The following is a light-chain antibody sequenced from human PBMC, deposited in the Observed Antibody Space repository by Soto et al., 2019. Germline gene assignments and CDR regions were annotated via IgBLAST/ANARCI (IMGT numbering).Light chain of an antibody. V-gene: IGKV3-15*01. CDR1: QNVYNN. CDR3: QQCTNCPLT. Sequence: EIVMTQSPATLSVSPGERATLSCKASQNVYNNLAWYQQRPGQPPRLLIYDASTRATGIAARFSGRGYGTEFLPTISRLQYEYFADYFCQQCTNCPLTFGGGTKVEIK. CDR2: DAS. J-gene: IGKJ4*01.